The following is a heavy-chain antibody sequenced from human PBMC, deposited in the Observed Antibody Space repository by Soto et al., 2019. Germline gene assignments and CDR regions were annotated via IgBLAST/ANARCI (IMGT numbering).Heavy chain of an antibody. J-gene: IGHJ4*02. CDR1: GGSISSYY. V-gene: IGHV4-59*08. D-gene: IGHD4-17*01. CDR2: IYYTGST. CDR3: GSTVTTSTFDY. Sequence: QVQLQESGPGLVKPSETLSLTCTVSGGSISSYYWSWIRQPPGKGLEWIGYIYYTGSTNYNPPLKSRVPMAVDPSKNQFSLQLISVTAADTAVYYCGSTVTTSTFDYWGQGTLVTVSS.